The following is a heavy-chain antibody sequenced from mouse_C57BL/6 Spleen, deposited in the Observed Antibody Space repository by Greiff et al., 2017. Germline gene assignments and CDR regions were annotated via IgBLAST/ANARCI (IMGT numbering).Heavy chain of an antibody. J-gene: IGHJ4*01. CDR2: IDPETGGT. V-gene: IGHV1-15*01. CDR3: TRLSNTYAMDY. CDR1: GYTFTDYE. Sequence: VQLQESGAELVRPGASVTLSCKASGYTFTDYEMHWVKQTPVHGLEWIGAIDPETGGTAYNQKFKGKAILTADKSSSTAYMGLRSLTSEDSAVYYCTRLSNTYAMDYWGQGTSVTVSS. D-gene: IGHD2-5*01.